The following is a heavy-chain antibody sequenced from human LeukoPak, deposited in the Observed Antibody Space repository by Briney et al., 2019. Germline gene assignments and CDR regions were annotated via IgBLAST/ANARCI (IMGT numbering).Heavy chain of an antibody. CDR3: ARGPKYISATGPYYFDY. CDR2: ISISSDYI. D-gene: IGHD6-13*01. Sequence: GGSLRLSCAASGFTFTGFNMNWVRQAPGKGLEWVSSISISSDYIYYADSVKGRFTIARDNVQNSLYLQMNSLRVEDTAVYYCARGPKYISATGPYYFDYWGQGTPVTVSS. V-gene: IGHV3-21*01. CDR1: GFTFTGFN. J-gene: IGHJ4*02.